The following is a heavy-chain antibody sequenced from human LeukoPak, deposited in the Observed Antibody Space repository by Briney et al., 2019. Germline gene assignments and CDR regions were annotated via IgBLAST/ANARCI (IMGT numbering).Heavy chain of an antibody. J-gene: IGHJ4*02. CDR2: ISSSSYI. CDR1: GFTFSSYS. D-gene: IGHD2-2*01. CDR3: ARTYCSSTSCFSIEDY. V-gene: IGHV3-21*01. Sequence: GGSLRLSCAASGFTFSSYSMNWVRQAPGKGLEWVSSISSSSYIYYADSVKGRFTISRDNAKNSLYLQMNSLRAEDTAVYYCARTYCSSTSCFSIEDYWGQGTLVTVSS.